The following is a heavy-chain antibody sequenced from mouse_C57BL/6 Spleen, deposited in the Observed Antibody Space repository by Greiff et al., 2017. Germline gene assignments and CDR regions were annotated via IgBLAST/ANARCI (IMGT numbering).Heavy chain of an antibody. CDR2: ISDGGSYT. D-gene: IGHD1-1*01. CDR1: GFTFSSYA. J-gene: IGHJ2*01. Sequence: EVQLVESGGGLVKPGGSLKLSCAASGFTFSSYAMSWVRQTPEKRLEWVATISDGGSYTYYPDNVKGRFTISRDNAKNNLYLQMSHLKSEDTAMYYCARDYYGSSYLYYFDYWGQGTTLTVS. V-gene: IGHV5-4*01. CDR3: ARDYYGSSYLYYFDY.